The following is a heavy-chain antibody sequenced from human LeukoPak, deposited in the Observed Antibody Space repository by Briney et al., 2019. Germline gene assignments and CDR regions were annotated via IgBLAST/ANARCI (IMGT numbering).Heavy chain of an antibody. CDR1: GFTFSSYA. CDR3: ANDLYDYVWGSYRYPGLNFDY. V-gene: IGHV3-30*04. D-gene: IGHD3-16*02. Sequence: GGSLRLSCAASGFTFSSYAMHWVRQAPGKGLEWVAVISYDGSNKYYADSVKGRFTISRDNSKNTLYLQMNSLRAEDTAVYYCANDLYDYVWGSYRYPGLNFDYWGQGTLVTVSS. J-gene: IGHJ4*02. CDR2: ISYDGSNK.